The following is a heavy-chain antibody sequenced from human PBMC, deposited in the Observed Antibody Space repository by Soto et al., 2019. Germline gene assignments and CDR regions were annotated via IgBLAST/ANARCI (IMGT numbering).Heavy chain of an antibody. CDR1: GYTFTSYG. D-gene: IGHD5-18*01. CDR2: INAGNGNT. V-gene: IGHV1-3*01. Sequence: GASVKVSCKASGYTFTSYGISWVRQAPGQRLEWMGWINAGNGNTKYSQKFQGRVTITRDTSASTAYTELSSLRSEDTAVYYCARSPGYSYGDYWGQGTLVTVSS. J-gene: IGHJ4*02. CDR3: ARSPGYSYGDY.